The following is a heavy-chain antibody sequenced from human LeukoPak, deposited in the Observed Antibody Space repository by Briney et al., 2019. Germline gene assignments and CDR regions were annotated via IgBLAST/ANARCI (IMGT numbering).Heavy chain of an antibody. Sequence: PGGSLRLSCAASGFTVSSNYMSWVRQAPGKGLEWVSVIYSGGSTYYADSVKGRFTISRDNSKNTLYLQMNSLRAEDTAVYYCAKTPLYLDYDILTDAFDYWGQGTLVTVSS. V-gene: IGHV3-53*01. J-gene: IGHJ4*02. CDR3: AKTPLYLDYDILTDAFDY. CDR1: GFTVSSNY. D-gene: IGHD3-9*01. CDR2: IYSGGST.